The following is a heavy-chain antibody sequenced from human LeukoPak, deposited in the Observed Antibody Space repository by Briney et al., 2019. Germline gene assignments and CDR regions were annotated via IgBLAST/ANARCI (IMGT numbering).Heavy chain of an antibody. CDR2: ISYDGSNK. CDR3: AKDRTVYGSGSYSFDY. J-gene: IGHJ4*02. V-gene: IGHV3-30*18. CDR1: GFTFSSYG. D-gene: IGHD3-10*01. Sequence: QPGGSLRLSCAASGFTFSSYGMHWVRQAPGKGLEWVAVISYDGSNKYYADSVKGRFTISRDNSKNTLYLQMNSLRAEDTAVYYCAKDRTVYGSGSYSFDYWGQGTLVTVSS.